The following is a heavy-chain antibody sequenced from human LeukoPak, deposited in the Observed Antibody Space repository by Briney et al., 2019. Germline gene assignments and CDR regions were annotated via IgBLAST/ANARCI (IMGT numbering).Heavy chain of an antibody. Sequence: GGSLRLSCAASGFTFSTYAMHWVRQALGKGLEWVAVISYDGSKKYYADSVKGRFTISRDNSKNTLYLQMNSLRAEDTAVYYCAREPLGACDYWGQGTLVTVSS. V-gene: IGHV3-30-3*01. CDR2: ISYDGSKK. D-gene: IGHD7-27*01. CDR1: GFTFSTYA. J-gene: IGHJ4*02. CDR3: AREPLGACDY.